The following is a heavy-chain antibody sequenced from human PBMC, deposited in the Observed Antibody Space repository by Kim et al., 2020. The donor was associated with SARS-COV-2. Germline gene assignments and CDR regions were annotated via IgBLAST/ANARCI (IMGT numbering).Heavy chain of an antibody. V-gene: IGHV4-34*01. J-gene: IGHJ5*02. CDR3: ATGPTAARFSWFDP. Sequence: SPSLKSRVTISVDTSKNQFSLKLTSVTAADTAVYYCATGPTAARFSWFDPWGQGTPVTVSA. D-gene: IGHD6-6*01.